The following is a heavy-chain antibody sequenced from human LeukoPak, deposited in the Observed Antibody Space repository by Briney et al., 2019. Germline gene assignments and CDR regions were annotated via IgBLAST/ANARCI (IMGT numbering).Heavy chain of an antibody. V-gene: IGHV7-4-1*02. Sequence: GASVKVSCKASGYTFTSYAMNWVRQAPGQGLEWMGWINTNTGNPTYAQGFTGRFVFSLDTSVSTAYLQISSLKAEDTAVYYCARDLGPDYYDSSAKGYFQHWGQGTLVTVSS. CDR3: ARDLGPDYYDSSAKGYFQH. CDR1: GYTFTSYA. D-gene: IGHD3-22*01. CDR2: INTNTGNP. J-gene: IGHJ1*01.